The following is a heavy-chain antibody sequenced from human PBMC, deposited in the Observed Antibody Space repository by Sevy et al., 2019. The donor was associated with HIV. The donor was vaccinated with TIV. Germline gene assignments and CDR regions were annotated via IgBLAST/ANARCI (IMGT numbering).Heavy chain of an antibody. CDR2: IKYDGSEI. V-gene: IGHV3-7*01. CDR1: GFNINTYW. CDR3: VRAIVIEGSF. Sequence: GGSLRLSCAASGFNINTYWMNWVRQAPGKGLEWVANIKYDGSEIYYVDSVRGRFTISKDNARNLVYLQMNSLRAEDTALYYCVRAIVIEGSFWGPGTLVTVSS. D-gene: IGHD2-2*01. J-gene: IGHJ4*02.